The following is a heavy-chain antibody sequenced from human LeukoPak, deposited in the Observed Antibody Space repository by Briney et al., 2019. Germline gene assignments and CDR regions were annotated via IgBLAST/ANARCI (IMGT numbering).Heavy chain of an antibody. D-gene: IGHD3-9*01. CDR3: AREGFAWLYPFDY. CDR1: GGSFSGYY. Sequence: SETLSLTCAVYGGSFSGYYWSWIRQPPGKGLEWIGEINHSGSTNYNPSLKSRVTISVDTSKNQFSLKLSSVTAADTAVYYCAREGFAWLYPFDYWGQGTLVTVSS. J-gene: IGHJ4*02. CDR2: INHSGST. V-gene: IGHV4-34*01.